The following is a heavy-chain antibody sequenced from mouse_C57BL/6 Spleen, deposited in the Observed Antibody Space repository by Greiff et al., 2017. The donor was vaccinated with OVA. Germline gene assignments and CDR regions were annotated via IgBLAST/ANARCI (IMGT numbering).Heavy chain of an antibody. D-gene: IGHD1-1*01. V-gene: IGHV1-9*01. CDR1: GYTFTGYW. CDR2: ILPGSGST. CDR3: ARRGTTVRGFAY. J-gene: IGHJ3*01. Sequence: QVQLQQSGAELMKPGASVKLSCKATGYTFTGYWIEWVKQRPGHGLEWIGEILPGSGSTNYNEKFKGKATFTADTSSNTAYMQRSSLTTEDSAIYYCARRGTTVRGFAYWGQGTLVTVSA.